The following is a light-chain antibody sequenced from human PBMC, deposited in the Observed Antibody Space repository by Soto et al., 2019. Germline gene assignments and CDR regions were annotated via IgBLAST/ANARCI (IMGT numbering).Light chain of an antibody. J-gene: IGKJ1*01. V-gene: IGKV1-39*01. Sequence: DIKMTQSPSSLSASVGDRVTITCRASQSISSYLNWYQQKPGKAPKLLIYAASSLQSGVPSRFSGSGSGTDFTLTISSLQPEDFATYYCQQYNSYWWTFGQGTKVDIK. CDR1: QSISSY. CDR2: AAS. CDR3: QQYNSYWWT.